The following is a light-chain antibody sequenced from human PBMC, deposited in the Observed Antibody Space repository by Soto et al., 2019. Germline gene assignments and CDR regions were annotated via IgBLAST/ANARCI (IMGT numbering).Light chain of an antibody. CDR2: DVS. V-gene: IGKV3-20*01. CDR3: HHHRSSPSMYT. Sequence: EIVLTQSPGTLSLSPGERATLSCRASESLSSRYSAWYQQKPGQAPRLLIYDVSSRATGIPDRFSGSGSGPDFPLTISILDPEASAVSFCHHHRSSPSMYTFGQGTKLQIK. J-gene: IGKJ2*01. CDR1: ESLSSRY.